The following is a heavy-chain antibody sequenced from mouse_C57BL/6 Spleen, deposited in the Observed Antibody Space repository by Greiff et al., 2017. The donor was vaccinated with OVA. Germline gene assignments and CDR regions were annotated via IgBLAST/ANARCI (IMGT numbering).Heavy chain of an antibody. J-gene: IGHJ4*01. Sequence: LQESGPGLVAPSQSLSITCTVSGFSLTSYGVHWVRQPPGKGLEWLVVIWSDGSTTYNSALKSRLSISKDNSKSQVFLKMNSLQTDDTAMYYCARPPYDYSYAMDYWGQGTSVTVSS. CDR1: GFSLTSYG. D-gene: IGHD2-4*01. CDR3: ARPPYDYSYAMDY. CDR2: IWSDGST. V-gene: IGHV2-6*03.